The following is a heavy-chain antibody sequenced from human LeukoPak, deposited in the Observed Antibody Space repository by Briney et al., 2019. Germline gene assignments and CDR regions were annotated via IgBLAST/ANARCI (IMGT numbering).Heavy chain of an antibody. CDR3: AKVWGPYSSGLDY. J-gene: IGHJ4*02. CDR2: ISGSGGST. Sequence: GGSLRLSCAASGFTFSSYGMSWVRQAPGKGLEWVSAISGSGGSTYYADSVKGRFTISRDNSKNTLYLQMNSLRAEDTAVYYCAKVWGPYSSGLDYWGQGTLVTVSS. D-gene: IGHD6-19*01. CDR1: GFTFSSYG. V-gene: IGHV3-23*01.